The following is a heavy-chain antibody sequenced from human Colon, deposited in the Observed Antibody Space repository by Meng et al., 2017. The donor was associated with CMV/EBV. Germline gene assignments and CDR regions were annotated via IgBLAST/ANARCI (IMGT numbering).Heavy chain of an antibody. D-gene: IGHD5/OR15-5a*01. CDR1: GGSISSYY. Sequence: SETLSLTCTVSGGSISSYYWSWIRQPPGKGLEWIGSIHYSGSTYYNPSLKSRVTISVDTSKNQFSLKVSSVTAADTAVFYCARGPRLVSTTYYFDYWGQGTLVTVSS. CDR3: ARGPRLVSTTYYFDY. CDR2: IHYSGST. V-gene: IGHV4-39*07. J-gene: IGHJ4*02.